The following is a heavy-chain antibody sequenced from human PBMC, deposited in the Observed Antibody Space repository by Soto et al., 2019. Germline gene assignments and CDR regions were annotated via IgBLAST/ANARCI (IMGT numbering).Heavy chain of an antibody. CDR3: ATTDYDGWCGCYRAIQPPHWFDP. D-gene: IGHD3-3*01. Sequence: PGESLKISCKGSGYSFTSYWIGWVRQMPGKGLEWMGSIYPRDSDTRYSPSFQGQVTISADKSISTAYLQWSSLKASDTAKYYCATTDYDGWCGCYRAIQPPHWFDPWGQGTLVTVSS. V-gene: IGHV5-51*01. CDR1: GYSFTSYW. CDR2: IYPRDSDT. J-gene: IGHJ5*02.